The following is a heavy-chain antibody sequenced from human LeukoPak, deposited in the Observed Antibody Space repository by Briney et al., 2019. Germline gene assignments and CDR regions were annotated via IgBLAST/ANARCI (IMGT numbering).Heavy chain of an antibody. CDR2: IYYSGSS. V-gene: IGHV4-39*07. CDR1: GGSISGRTYY. J-gene: IGHJ5*02. D-gene: IGHD6-13*01. Sequence: PSETLSLTCAVSGGSISGRTYYWGWIRQPPGKGLEWIASIYYSGSSYYNPSLKSRVTISVDTSNNQFSLKLSSVTAADTAVYYCARGIAASGAWYRDWFDPWGQGTLVTVSS. CDR3: ARGIAASGAWYRDWFDP.